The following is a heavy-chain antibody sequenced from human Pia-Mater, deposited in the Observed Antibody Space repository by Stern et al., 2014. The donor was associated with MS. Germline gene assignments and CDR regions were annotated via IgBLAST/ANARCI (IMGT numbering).Heavy chain of an antibody. V-gene: IGHV1-3*01. Sequence: QVQLVQSGAEVKKPGASVKVSCKASGYTFTSYANHWVRQAPGQTPEWMGCINGGNGNTAYSQKFQERVIITRDTSATTVSMELASLTFEDTAMYFCARDPFNYWGQGTLVTVSS. CDR1: GYTFTSYA. CDR2: INGGNGNT. CDR3: ARDPFNY. J-gene: IGHJ4*02.